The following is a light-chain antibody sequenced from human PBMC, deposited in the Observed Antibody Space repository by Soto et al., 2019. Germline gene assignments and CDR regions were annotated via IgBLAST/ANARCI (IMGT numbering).Light chain of an antibody. V-gene: IGLV1-44*01. CDR1: SSNIGSNT. Sequence: QLVLTQPPSASGTPGQRFTISCSGSSSNIGSNTVNWYQQLPGTAPKLLIYSNNQRPSGVPDRFSGSKSGTSASLAISGLQSEDEADYYCAAWDDSLNGLVFGGGTKLTVL. CDR3: AAWDDSLNGLV. CDR2: SNN. J-gene: IGLJ2*01.